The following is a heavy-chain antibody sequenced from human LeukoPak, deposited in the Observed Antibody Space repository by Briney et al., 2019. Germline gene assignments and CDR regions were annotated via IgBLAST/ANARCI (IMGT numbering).Heavy chain of an antibody. V-gene: IGHV3-48*03. Sequence: GGSLRLSCAASGFTFSSYEMNWVRQAPGKGLEWVSYISSSGSSIYYADSVKGRFTISRDNSKNTLYLQMNSLRAEDTAVYYCARGSSSSWSQFDYWGQGTLVTVSS. CDR3: ARGSSSSWSQFDY. CDR2: ISSSGSSI. J-gene: IGHJ4*02. D-gene: IGHD6-13*01. CDR1: GFTFSSYE.